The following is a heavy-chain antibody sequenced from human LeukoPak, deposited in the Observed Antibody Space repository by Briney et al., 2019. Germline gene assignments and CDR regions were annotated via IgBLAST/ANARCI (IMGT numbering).Heavy chain of an antibody. J-gene: IGHJ1*01. D-gene: IGHD3-3*01. CDR2: ISKTDGGTT. CDR3: AKHIYGVVSIQQ. CDR1: GFTFDDYG. Sequence: GGSLRLSCAASGFTFDDYGMSWVRQAPGKGLEWVGRISKTDGGTTDYAVSVQGRFTISRDDSKNTLYLQMSSLKTEDTAVYYCAKHIYGVVSIQQWGQGTLVTVSS. V-gene: IGHV3-15*01.